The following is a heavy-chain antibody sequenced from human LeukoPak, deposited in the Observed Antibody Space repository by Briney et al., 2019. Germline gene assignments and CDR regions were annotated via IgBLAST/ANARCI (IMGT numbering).Heavy chain of an antibody. Sequence: SETLSLTCAVYGGSFSGYYWGWIRQPPGKGLEWIGEINHSGSTNYNPSLKSRVTISVDTSKNQFSLKLSSVTAADTAVYYCARGYYDFWSTSPNFDYWGQGTLVTVSS. J-gene: IGHJ4*02. V-gene: IGHV4-34*01. CDR2: INHSGST. D-gene: IGHD3-3*01. CDR3: ARGYYDFWSTSPNFDY. CDR1: GGSFSGYY.